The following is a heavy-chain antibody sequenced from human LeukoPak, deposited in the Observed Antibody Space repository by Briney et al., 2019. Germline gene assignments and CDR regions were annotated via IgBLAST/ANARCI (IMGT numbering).Heavy chain of an antibody. D-gene: IGHD3-3*01. Sequence: GGSLRLSCAASGFTFSSYSMNWVRQAPGKGLEWVSSISSSSSYIYYADSVKGRFTISRDNAKNSLYLQMNSLRAEDTAVYYCARALNYDFWSGYLLVFDYWGQGTLVTVSS. CDR1: GFTFSSYS. J-gene: IGHJ4*02. V-gene: IGHV3-21*01. CDR2: ISSSSSYI. CDR3: ARALNYDFWSGYLLVFDY.